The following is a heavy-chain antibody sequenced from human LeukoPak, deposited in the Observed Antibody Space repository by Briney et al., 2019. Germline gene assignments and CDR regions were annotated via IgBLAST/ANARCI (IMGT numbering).Heavy chain of an antibody. V-gene: IGHV3-7*01. CDR1: EFTFSSYW. CDR2: INHNGNVN. Sequence: GGSLRLSCAASEFTFSSYWMNWARQAPGKGLEWVASINHNGNVNYYVDSVKGRFTISRDNAKNSLYLQMSNLRAEDTAVYYCARAGIAAAGRLDWGQGTLVTVSS. D-gene: IGHD6-13*01. CDR3: ARAGIAAAGRLD. J-gene: IGHJ4*02.